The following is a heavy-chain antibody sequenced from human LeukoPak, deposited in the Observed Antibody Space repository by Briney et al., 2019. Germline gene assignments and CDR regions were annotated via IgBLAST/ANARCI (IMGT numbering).Heavy chain of an antibody. J-gene: IGHJ4*02. CDR3: ARFGTSSSRFFDQ. D-gene: IGHD6-6*01. CDR1: GGSISSYY. CDR2: IYSSGSA. Sequence: SETLSLTCTVSGGSISSYYWTWIRQPAGKGLEWIGHIYSSGSANYNPSLKSRVTIALDTSKNQFSLKLNSVTAADTAVYYCARFGTSSSRFFDQWGQGTLVTVSS. V-gene: IGHV4-4*07.